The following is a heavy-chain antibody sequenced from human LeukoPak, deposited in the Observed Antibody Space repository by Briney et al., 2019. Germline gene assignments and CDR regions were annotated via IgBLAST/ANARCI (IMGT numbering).Heavy chain of an antibody. CDR1: GFTFSYAY. V-gene: IGHV3-15*01. J-gene: IGHJ4*02. CDR3: TTVTMVREIN. CDR2: IKSKGDGGTT. Sequence: KTGGSLRHSSEASGFTFSYAYMNWVRQAPGKGPEWVGRIKSKGDGGTTDYAAPVKGRFTISRDDSKNMLYLQMNSLTTEDTAVYYCTTVTMVREINWGQGTLVTVSS. D-gene: IGHD3-10*01.